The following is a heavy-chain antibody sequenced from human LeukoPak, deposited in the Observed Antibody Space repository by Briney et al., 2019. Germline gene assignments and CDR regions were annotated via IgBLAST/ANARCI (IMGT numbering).Heavy chain of an antibody. CDR3: TTGRSFGYGMDV. CDR2: IKSKTDGGTI. V-gene: IGHV3-15*01. D-gene: IGHD3-16*01. Sequence: KPGGSLRLSCAASGFTFSNAWMSWLRQAPGKGLEGVGRIKSKTDGGTIDYAAPVKGRFTISRDDSKNTLYLQMNSLKTEDTGVYYCTTGRSFGYGMDVWGQGTTVSVCS. J-gene: IGHJ6*02. CDR1: GFTFSNAW.